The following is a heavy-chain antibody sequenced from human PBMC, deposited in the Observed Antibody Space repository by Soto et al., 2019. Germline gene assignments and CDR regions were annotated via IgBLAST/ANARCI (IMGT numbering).Heavy chain of an antibody. V-gene: IGHV1-69*06. Sequence: ASVKVSCKASGGTFSSYAISWVRQAPGQGLEWMGGIIPIFGTANYAQKFQGQVTISADKSISTAYLQWSSLKASDTAMYYCARRTVYYDSSGSHSLEGEVKYYFDYWGQGTLVTVSS. CDR1: GGTFSSYA. J-gene: IGHJ4*02. CDR3: ARRTVYYDSSGSHSLEGEVKYYFDY. CDR2: IIPIFGTA. D-gene: IGHD3-22*01.